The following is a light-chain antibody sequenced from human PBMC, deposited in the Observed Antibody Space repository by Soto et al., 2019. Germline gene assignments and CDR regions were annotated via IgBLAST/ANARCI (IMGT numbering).Light chain of an antibody. CDR2: EVS. V-gene: IGLV2-8*01. Sequence: QSALTQPPSASGSPGQSVTISCTGTSSDVGRYNYVSWYQQHPGKAPKLMIYEVSKRPSGVPDRFSGSKSGNTASLTVSGLQAEDEADYYCSSYAGSKHYVFATGTKVTVL. CDR1: SSDVGRYNY. J-gene: IGLJ1*01. CDR3: SSYAGSKHYV.